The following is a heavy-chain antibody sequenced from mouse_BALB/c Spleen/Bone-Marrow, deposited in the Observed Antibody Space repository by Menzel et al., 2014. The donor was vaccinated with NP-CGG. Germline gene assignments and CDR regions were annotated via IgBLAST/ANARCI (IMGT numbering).Heavy chain of an antibody. CDR1: GFSSTSYG. J-gene: IGHJ2*01. V-gene: IGHV2-5-1*01. Sequence: QVQLQQSGPSLVQPSHTLSITCTVSGFSSTSYGVHWVRQSPGKGLEWLGVILIGGSPDYNAAFMSRQSITKDNPNSQVLFKKNNLQAHDTAIYYWAKTDYWRQGTPVPVSS. CDR3: AKTDY. CDR2: ILIGGSP.